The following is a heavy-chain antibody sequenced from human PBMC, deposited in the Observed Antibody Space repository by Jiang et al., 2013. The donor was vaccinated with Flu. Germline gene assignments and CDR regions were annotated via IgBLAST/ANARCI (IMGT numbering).Heavy chain of an antibody. CDR2: IDWDDDK. J-gene: IGHJ5*02. V-gene: IGHV2-70*01. CDR3: ARIRRGSYCEKWFDP. D-gene: IGHD1-26*01. Sequence: KPTQTLTLTCTFSGFSLSTSGMCVSWIRQPPGKALEWLALIDWDDDKYYNTSLRTRLTISKDTSKNQVVLTMTNMDPVDTATYYCARIRRGSYCEKWFDPWGQGTLVTVSS. CDR1: GFSLSTSGMC.